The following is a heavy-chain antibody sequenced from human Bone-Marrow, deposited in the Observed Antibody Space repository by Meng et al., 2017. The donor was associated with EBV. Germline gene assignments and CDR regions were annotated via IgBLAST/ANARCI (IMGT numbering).Heavy chain of an antibody. V-gene: IGHV3-33*01. D-gene: IGHD3-16*01. J-gene: IGHJ4*02. Sequence: GQLVGCGGGVGQPGRSLRLSCAASGFTFTNYGMHWVRQAPGKGLEWVALIWYDGSNEFYADSVKGRFTISRDNSKNTLYLQMNNLRAEDTALYYCASSTPGGRPDYWGQGTLVTVSS. CDR2: IWYDGSNE. CDR3: ASSTPGGRPDY. CDR1: GFTFTNYG.